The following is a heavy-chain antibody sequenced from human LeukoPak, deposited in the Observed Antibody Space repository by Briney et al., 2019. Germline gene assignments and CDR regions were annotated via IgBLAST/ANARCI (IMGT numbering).Heavy chain of an antibody. J-gene: IGHJ4*02. CDR2: ISAYNGNA. D-gene: IGHD3-10*01. Sequence: ASVKVSCKTSGYTFTSYGISWVRQAPGQGLEWMGWISAYNGNANYAQKLQGRVTMTTDTSTSTAYMELRSLRSDDTAVYYCARLRVRGVLMLLNKSYYFDYWGQGTLVTVSS. V-gene: IGHV1-18*01. CDR3: ARLRVRGVLMLLNKSYYFDY. CDR1: GYTFTSYG.